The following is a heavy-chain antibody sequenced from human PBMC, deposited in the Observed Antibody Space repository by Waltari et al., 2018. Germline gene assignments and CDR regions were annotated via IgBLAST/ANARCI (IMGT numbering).Heavy chain of an antibody. V-gene: IGHV3-49*05. CDR3: TPQGYGPVGSYYYMNV. CDR2: IGSKAFSGTR. D-gene: IGHD1-26*01. Sequence: EVQVVEAGGGLVKPGRSLRLSCTASGFTFGDYAMSWFRKAPGKGLEWLGFIGSKAFSGTREYAASVKGEFTISRDDSKSIAYLQMRSLKTEDTAVYYCTPQGYGPVGSYYYMNVWGIGTTVTVSS. J-gene: IGHJ6*03. CDR1: GFTFGDYA.